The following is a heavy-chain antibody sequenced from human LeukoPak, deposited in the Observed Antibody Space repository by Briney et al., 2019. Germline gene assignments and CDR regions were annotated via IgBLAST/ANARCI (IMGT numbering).Heavy chain of an antibody. Sequence: GGSLRLSCAASGFTVSSNYMSWVRQAPGKGLEWVSVIYSGGSTYYADSVKGRFTISRDNAKNSLYLQMNSLRAEDTAVYYCARDPDYYDSSGYPQDAFDIWGQGTMVTVSS. V-gene: IGHV3-53*01. CDR3: ARDPDYYDSSGYPQDAFDI. CDR1: GFTVSSNY. CDR2: IYSGGST. J-gene: IGHJ3*02. D-gene: IGHD3-22*01.